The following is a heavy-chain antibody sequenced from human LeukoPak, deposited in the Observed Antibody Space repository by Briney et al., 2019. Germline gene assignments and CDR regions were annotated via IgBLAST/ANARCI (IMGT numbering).Heavy chain of an antibody. J-gene: IGHJ6*03. Sequence: QPGGSLLLSCAASGFTFSSYSMNWGRQAPGKGLEWVSYISSSRSTIYYADSVKGRFTISRDNAKNSLYLQMNSLRAEDTAVYYCARDFYDSSGYYYVSSYHYYMDVWGKGTTVTVSS. CDR3: ARDFYDSSGYYYVSSYHYYMDV. V-gene: IGHV3-48*01. CDR2: ISSSRSTI. CDR1: GFTFSSYS. D-gene: IGHD3-22*01.